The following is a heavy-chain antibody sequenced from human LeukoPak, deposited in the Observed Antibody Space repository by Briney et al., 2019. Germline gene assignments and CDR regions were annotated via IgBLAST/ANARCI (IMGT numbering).Heavy chain of an antibody. V-gene: IGHV3-66*01. CDR3: AREAAAGIPYYYGMDV. J-gene: IGHJ6*02. CDR2: IYSGGST. Sequence: GGSLRLSCAASGFTVSSNYMSWVRQAPGKGLEWVSVIYSGGSTYYADSVKGRFTISRDNSKSTLYLQMNSLRAEDTAVYYCAREAAAGIPYYYGMDVWGQGTTVTVSS. D-gene: IGHD6-13*01. CDR1: GFTVSSNY.